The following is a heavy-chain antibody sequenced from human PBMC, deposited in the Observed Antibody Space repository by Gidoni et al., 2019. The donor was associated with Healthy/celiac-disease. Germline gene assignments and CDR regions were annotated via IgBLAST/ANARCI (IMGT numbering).Heavy chain of an antibody. Sequence: EVQLVQSGAEVKKPGESLKISCKGSVYSFTSYWIGWVRQMPGKGLEWMGIIYPGDSDTRYSPSFQGQVTISADKSISTADLQWSSLKASDTAMYYCARLIYSSSWYQRFDPWGQGTLVTVSS. CDR3: ARLIYSSSWYQRFDP. V-gene: IGHV5-51*01. CDR1: VYSFTSYW. J-gene: IGHJ5*02. CDR2: IYPGDSDT. D-gene: IGHD6-13*01.